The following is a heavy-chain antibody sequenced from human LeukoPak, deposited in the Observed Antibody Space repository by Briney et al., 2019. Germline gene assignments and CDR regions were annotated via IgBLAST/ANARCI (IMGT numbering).Heavy chain of an antibody. V-gene: IGHV3-23*01. CDR2: ISGSGDNT. CDR1: GFTFSSYE. Sequence: GGSLRLSCAASGFTFSSYEMNWVRQAPGKGLEWVSGISGSGDNTYYADSVKGRFTISRDNSKNTLYLQMNSLRADDTAVYYCAKGGLVHRFDPWGQGTLVTVSS. J-gene: IGHJ5*02. CDR3: AKGGLVHRFDP.